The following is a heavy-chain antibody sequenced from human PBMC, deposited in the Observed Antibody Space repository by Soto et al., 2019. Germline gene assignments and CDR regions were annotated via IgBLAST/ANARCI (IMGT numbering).Heavy chain of an antibody. J-gene: IGHJ4*02. Sequence: ASAKASCKASGYKFTSYYMHWVRQAPGKGLEWMGWINPGSGATSYAQTFQGRATMTRDTSINTVYMEVTSLRTDDTAVYYCARVSTAEYFDDWGQGTLVTCSS. CDR2: INPGSGAT. CDR3: ARVSTAEYFDD. V-gene: IGHV1-2*02. CDR1: GYKFTSYY.